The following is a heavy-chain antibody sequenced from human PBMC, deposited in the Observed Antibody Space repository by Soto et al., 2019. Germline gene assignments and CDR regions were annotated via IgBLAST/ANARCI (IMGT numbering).Heavy chain of an antibody. CDR2: VSVYNGQT. J-gene: IGHJ4*02. D-gene: IGHD3-3*01. CDR1: GYTFRSYG. V-gene: IGHV1-18*01. CDR3: ARGPIERTMIFGVARNDY. Sequence: QVQLVQSGGEVKKPGASVKVSCQASGYTFRSYGISWVRQAPGQGPEWMGWVSVYNGQTNYEQKFQGRLSMTTDTTTNTAYMELRTLRSDDTAVYYCARGPIERTMIFGVARNDYWGQGTLVTVSP.